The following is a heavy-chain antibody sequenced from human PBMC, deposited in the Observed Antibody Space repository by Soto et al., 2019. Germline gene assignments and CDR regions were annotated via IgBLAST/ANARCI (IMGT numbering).Heavy chain of an antibody. D-gene: IGHD6-19*01. V-gene: IGHV4-39*01. J-gene: IGHJ6*02. Sequence: QLQLQESGPGLVKPSETLSLTCTVSGGSISSSSYYWGWIRQPPGKGLEWIGSIYYSGSTYSNPSLKSRVTISVDASKNQFSVKRSSVAAADTAVYYCARRGAVAGFYYYYGMDVWGQGTTVTVSS. CDR1: GGSISSSSYY. CDR2: IYYSGST. CDR3: ARRGAVAGFYYYYGMDV.